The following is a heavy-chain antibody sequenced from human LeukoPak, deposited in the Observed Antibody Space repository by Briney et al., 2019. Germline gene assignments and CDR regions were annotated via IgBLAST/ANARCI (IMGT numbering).Heavy chain of an antibody. Sequence: ASMNVSCKASGYTFTGYYMHWVRQAPGQGLEWMGRINPNSGGTNYAQKFQGRVTMTRDTSISTAYMELSRLRSDDTAVYYCAVDPYYYDSSGYSIHDYWGQGTLVTVSS. D-gene: IGHD3-22*01. CDR3: AVDPYYYDSSGYSIHDY. CDR1: GYTFTGYY. CDR2: INPNSGGT. V-gene: IGHV1-2*06. J-gene: IGHJ4*02.